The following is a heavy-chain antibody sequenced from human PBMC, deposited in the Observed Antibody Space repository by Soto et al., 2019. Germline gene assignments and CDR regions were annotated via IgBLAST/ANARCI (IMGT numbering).Heavy chain of an antibody. J-gene: IGHJ6*02. CDR3: ARSRYYGSGSYYNYRKRYYYYGMDV. CDR2: INHSGST. V-gene: IGHV4-34*01. Sequence: SETLSLTCAVYGGSFSGYYWSWIRQPPGKGLEWIGEINHSGSTNYNPSLKSRVTISVDTSKNQFSLKLSSVTAADTAVYYCARSRYYGSGSYYNYRKRYYYYGMDVWGQGTTVTVSS. CDR1: GGSFSGYY. D-gene: IGHD3-10*01.